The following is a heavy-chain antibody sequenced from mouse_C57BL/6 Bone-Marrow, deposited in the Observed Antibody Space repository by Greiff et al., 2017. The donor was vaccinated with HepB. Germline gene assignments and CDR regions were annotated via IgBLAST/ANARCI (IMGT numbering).Heavy chain of an antibody. J-gene: IGHJ2*01. CDR2: ISGGGGNT. CDR3: ARHDYYGSSLDY. CDR1: GFTFSSYT. Sequence: DVQLQESGGGLVKPGGSLKLSCAASGFTFSSYTMSWVRQTPEKRLEWVATISGGGGNTYYPDSVKGRFTISRDNAKNTLYLQMSSLRSEDTALYYCARHDYYGSSLDYWGQGTTLTVSS. D-gene: IGHD1-1*01. V-gene: IGHV5-9*01.